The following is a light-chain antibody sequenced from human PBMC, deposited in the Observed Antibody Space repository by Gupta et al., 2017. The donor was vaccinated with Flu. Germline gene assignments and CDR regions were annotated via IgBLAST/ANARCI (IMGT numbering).Light chain of an antibody. CDR3: QSYDSSLTGYVV. CDR1: NIGAGYD. Sequence: NIGAGYDVHWYQQLPGTAPKLLIYGNNNRPSGVPDRFSGSKSGTSASLAITGLQAEDEADYYCQSYDSSLTGYVVFGGGTKLTAL. V-gene: IGLV1-40*01. CDR2: GNN. J-gene: IGLJ2*01.